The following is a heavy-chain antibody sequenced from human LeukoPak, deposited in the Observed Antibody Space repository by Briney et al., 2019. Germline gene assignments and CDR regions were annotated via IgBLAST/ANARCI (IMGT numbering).Heavy chain of an antibody. CDR1: GFTFSSYA. V-gene: IGHV3-23*01. J-gene: IGHJ6*03. Sequence: GGSLRLSCAASGFTFSSYAMTWVRQAPGKGLEWVSTISVDDQGSTYYTDSVKGRFTISRDTPQNTLSLQMNSLRGEDTAVYYCARCLLYLWNRNFYYYMDVWGKGTTVTVSS. CDR2: ISVDDQGST. CDR3: ARCLLYLWNRNFYYYMDV. D-gene: IGHD2-8*01.